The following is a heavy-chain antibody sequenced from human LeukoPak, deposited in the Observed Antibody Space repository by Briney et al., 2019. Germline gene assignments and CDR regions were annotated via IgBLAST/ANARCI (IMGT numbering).Heavy chain of an antibody. CDR2: IWYDGSNR. V-gene: IGHV3-33*08. D-gene: IGHD6-13*01. CDR1: GFTFSGYA. J-gene: IGHJ3*02. Sequence: PGRSLRLSCAASGFTFSGYAMHWVRQAPGKGLEWVAVIWYDGSNREYVDSVKGRFTISRDNSKNTLYLQLNRLRAEDTAVYYCVRRGAGDTFDIWGQGTMVTVSS. CDR3: VRRGAGDTFDI.